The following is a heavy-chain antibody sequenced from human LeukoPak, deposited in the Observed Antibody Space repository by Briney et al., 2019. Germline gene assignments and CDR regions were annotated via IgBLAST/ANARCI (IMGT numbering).Heavy chain of an antibody. Sequence: GASVKVSCKASGYTFTGYYMHWVRQAPGQGLEWMGWINTNTGNPTYAQGFTGRFVFSLDTSVSTAYLQISSLKAEDTAVYYCAMNGITIFGVVTLDYWGQGTLVTVSS. D-gene: IGHD3-3*01. V-gene: IGHV7-4-1*02. CDR3: AMNGITIFGVVTLDY. J-gene: IGHJ4*02. CDR2: INTNTGNP. CDR1: GYTFTGYY.